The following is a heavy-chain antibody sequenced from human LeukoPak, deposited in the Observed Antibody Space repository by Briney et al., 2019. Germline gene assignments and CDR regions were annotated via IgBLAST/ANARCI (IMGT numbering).Heavy chain of an antibody. D-gene: IGHD5-12*01. V-gene: IGHV3-49*04. J-gene: IGHJ5*02. CDR1: GFTFGDYA. Sequence: GGSLRLSCTASGFTFGDYAMSWVRHAPGKGLERVGFIRSKAYGGTTEYAASVKGRFTISRDDSKSIAYLQMNSLKTEDTAVYYCTRSGYSGYDRPRAWGQGTLVTVSS. CDR3: TRSGYSGYDRPRA. CDR2: IRSKAYGGTT.